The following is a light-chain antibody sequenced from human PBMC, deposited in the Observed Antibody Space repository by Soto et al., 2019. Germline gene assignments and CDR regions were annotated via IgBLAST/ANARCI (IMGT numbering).Light chain of an antibody. CDR1: QSVSSY. CDR3: QQRSKWPLT. CDR2: DAS. V-gene: IGKV3-11*01. Sequence: DIEFAQSPATLSLSPGERATLSCRASQSVSSYLAWYQQKPGQAPRLLIYDASNRATGIPARFSGTGSGADFTLTISSLEPEDFAVYYCQQRSKWPLTFGGGTKVDI. J-gene: IGKJ4*01.